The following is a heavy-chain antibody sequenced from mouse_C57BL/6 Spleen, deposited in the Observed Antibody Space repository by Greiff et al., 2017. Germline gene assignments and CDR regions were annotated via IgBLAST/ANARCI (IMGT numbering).Heavy chain of an antibody. CDR2: INPRTGGT. D-gene: IGHD3-2*01. J-gene: IGHJ2*03. CDR1: GYSFTGYY. Sequence: EVKLMESGPELVKPGASVKISCKASGYSFTGYYMNWVKQSPEKSLEWIGEINPRTGGTTYNQKFKAKATLTVDKSSSTAYMQLKSLTSEDSAVYYCTRRRTARGTAYLDYWGRGTGRTVSS. V-gene: IGHV1-42*01. CDR3: TRRRTARGTAYLDY.